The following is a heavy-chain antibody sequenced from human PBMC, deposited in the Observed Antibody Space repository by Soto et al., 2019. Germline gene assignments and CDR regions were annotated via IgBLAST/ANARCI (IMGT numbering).Heavy chain of an antibody. V-gene: IGHV1-69*13. J-gene: IGHJ3*02. Sequence: ASVKVSCKASGGTFSSYAISWVRQAPGQGLEWMGGISPIFGTANYAQKFQGRVTITADESTSTAYMELSSLRSEDTAVYYCARLVTMVRGDAFDIWGQGTMVTVSS. D-gene: IGHD3-10*01. CDR3: ARLVTMVRGDAFDI. CDR1: GGTFSSYA. CDR2: ISPIFGTA.